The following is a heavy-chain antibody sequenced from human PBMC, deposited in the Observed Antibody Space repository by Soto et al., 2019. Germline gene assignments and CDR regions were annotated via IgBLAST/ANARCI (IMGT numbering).Heavy chain of an antibody. D-gene: IGHD2-15*01. V-gene: IGHV1-69*06. J-gene: IGHJ2*01. CDR1: GGSFTTYP. Sequence: QVQLVQSEAEVRNPGSSVKVSCKVSGGSFTTYPISWVRQPPGQGLEWMGATVPIFGTPNYALKFQDRVTIAADRSTTTVYMELRGVESEDTAVYYCARECFTSSCNKVSDFELWGRGTLVAVSS. CDR2: TVPIFGTP. CDR3: ARECFTSSCNKVSDFEL.